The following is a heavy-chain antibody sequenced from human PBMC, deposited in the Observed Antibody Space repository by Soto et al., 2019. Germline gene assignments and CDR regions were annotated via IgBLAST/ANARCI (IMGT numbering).Heavy chain of an antibody. CDR2: ISSSSSYI. CDR3: ARDRSEGGSSGYYYYGMDV. Sequence: EVQLVESGGGLVKPGGSLRLSCAASGFTFSSYSMNWVRQAPGKGLEWVSSISSSSSYIYYADSVKGRFTISRDNAKNSLYLKMNSLRAEDTAVYYCARDRSEGGSSGYYYYGMDVWGQGTTVTVSS. CDR1: GFTFSSYS. J-gene: IGHJ6*02. V-gene: IGHV3-21*01. D-gene: IGHD6-6*01.